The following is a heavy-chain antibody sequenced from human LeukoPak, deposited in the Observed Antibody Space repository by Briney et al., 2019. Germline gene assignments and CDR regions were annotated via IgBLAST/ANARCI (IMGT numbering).Heavy chain of an antibody. J-gene: IGHJ4*02. V-gene: IGHV3-23*01. CDR1: AFTFSNAW. D-gene: IGHD6-13*01. Sequence: GGSLRLSCAASAFTFSNAWMSWVRQAPGEWLEWVSAISDSGDSTYSADSVKGRFTISRDNSKNTLYMQMHSLRAEDTAVYYCAKLSASSSWYNYFDYRGQGTLVTVSS. CDR2: ISDSGDST. CDR3: AKLSASSSWYNYFDY.